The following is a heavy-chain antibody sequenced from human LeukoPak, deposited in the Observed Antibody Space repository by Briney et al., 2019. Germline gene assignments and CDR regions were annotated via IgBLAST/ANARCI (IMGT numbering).Heavy chain of an antibody. CDR3: AREGGYYDSSGYYYSSVLFDY. Sequence: SETLSLTCTVSGGSISSSSYYWGWIRQPPGKGLEWIGSIYYSGSTYYNPSLKSRVTISVDTSKNQFSLKLSSVTAADTAVYYCAREGGYYDSSGYYYSSVLFDYWGQGTLVTVSS. CDR2: IYYSGST. J-gene: IGHJ4*02. V-gene: IGHV4-39*07. CDR1: GGSISSSSYY. D-gene: IGHD3-22*01.